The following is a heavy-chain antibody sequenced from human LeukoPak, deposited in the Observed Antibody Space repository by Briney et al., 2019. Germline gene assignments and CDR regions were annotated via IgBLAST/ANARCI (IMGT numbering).Heavy chain of an antibody. CDR1: GFTFDDYA. Sequence: GRSLRLSCAASGFTFDDYAMHWVRQAPGKGLEWVSGISWNSGSMGYADSVKGRFTISRDNAKNSLYLQMNSLRAEDMALYYCAKGLDSSAYYYFDYWGQGTLVTVSS. CDR2: ISWNSGSM. V-gene: IGHV3-9*03. CDR3: AKGLDSSAYYYFDY. J-gene: IGHJ4*02. D-gene: IGHD6-19*01.